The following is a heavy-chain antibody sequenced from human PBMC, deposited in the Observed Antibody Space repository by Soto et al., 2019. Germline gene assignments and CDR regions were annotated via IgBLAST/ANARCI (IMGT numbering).Heavy chain of an antibody. D-gene: IGHD3-10*01. V-gene: IGHV4-59*08. J-gene: IGHJ4*02. CDR2: IYYSGST. CDR1: GGSISSYY. Sequence: SETLSLTCTVSGGSISSYYWSWIRQPPGKGLEWIGSIYYSGSTYYNPSLKSRVTISVDTSKNQFSLKLSSVTAADTAVYYCARRSMVRGVYFDYWGQGTLVTVSS. CDR3: ARRSMVRGVYFDY.